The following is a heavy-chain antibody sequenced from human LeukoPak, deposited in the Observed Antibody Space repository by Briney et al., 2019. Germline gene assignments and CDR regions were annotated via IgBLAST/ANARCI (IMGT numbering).Heavy chain of an antibody. J-gene: IGHJ4*02. V-gene: IGHV4-31*03. CDR2: IYYSGST. D-gene: IGHD3-22*01. Sequence: SETLSPTCTVSGSSISSAAYYWSWIRQHPGKGLEWTGNIYYSGSTFSNPYIKSRVTMSGDTTKNQYSLKLSTVTAAGTAVYYCARFFYYDRSGYYPYCFDYWGQGTLGTVSS. CDR3: ARFFYYDRSGYYPYCFDY. CDR1: GSSISSAAYY.